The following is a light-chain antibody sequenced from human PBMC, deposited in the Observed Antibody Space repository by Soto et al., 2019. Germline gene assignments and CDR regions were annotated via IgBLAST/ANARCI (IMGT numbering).Light chain of an antibody. CDR2: DVS. Sequence: QSALTQPASVSGSPGQSITISCTGTTSDVGGYKFVSWYQHHPGKAPKLMIYDVSNRPSGVSDRFSGSKSGNTASLTISGVQAEDEADYSCSSYTSSRTLVFGTGTKLTVL. V-gene: IGLV2-14*03. J-gene: IGLJ1*01. CDR1: TSDVGGYKF. CDR3: SSYTSSRTLV.